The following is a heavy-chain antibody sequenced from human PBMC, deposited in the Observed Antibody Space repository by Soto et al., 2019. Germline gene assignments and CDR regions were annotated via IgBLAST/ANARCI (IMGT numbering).Heavy chain of an antibody. V-gene: IGHV1-18*01. Sequence: QVQLVQSGGEVRKPGASVKVSCKASGDTITNYGISWVRQAPGQGLEWMGWISFYNGNTKYAQNVQGRVTLPTDTTTSTAYMELRSLRSADTAVYYCASATSIAVAGKESWGQVTLVTVSS. D-gene: IGHD6-19*01. CDR1: GDTITNYG. J-gene: IGHJ4*02. CDR2: ISFYNGNT. CDR3: ASATSIAVAGKES.